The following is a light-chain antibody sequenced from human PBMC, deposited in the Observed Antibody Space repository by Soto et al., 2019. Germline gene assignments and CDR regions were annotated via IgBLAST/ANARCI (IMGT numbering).Light chain of an antibody. Sequence: EVVLTQSPNTLSLSPGERATLSCWASQSLRSSYLAWYQRKPGQAPRPLMFGASRRATGIPDRFNGSGSGTDFILTISRLEPEDVAVYYCQQHGTSPYTFGQGTVLEIK. V-gene: IGKV3-20*01. CDR3: QQHGTSPYT. J-gene: IGKJ2*01. CDR2: GAS. CDR1: QSLRSSY.